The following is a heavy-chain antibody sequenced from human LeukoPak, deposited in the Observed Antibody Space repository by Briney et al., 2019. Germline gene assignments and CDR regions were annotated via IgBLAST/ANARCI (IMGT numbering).Heavy chain of an antibody. CDR3: ARDYQYYDFWSGYYDYYYYMDV. J-gene: IGHJ6*03. CDR2: MKQDGSGK. D-gene: IGHD3-3*01. CDR1: GFTFSSYW. Sequence: GGSLRLSCAASGFTFSSYWMSWVRQAPGKGLEWVANMKQDGSGKYYVDSVKGRFTISRDNAKNSLYLQMNSLRAEDTAVYYCARDYQYYDFWSGYYDYYYYMDVWGKGTTVIVSS. V-gene: IGHV3-7*01.